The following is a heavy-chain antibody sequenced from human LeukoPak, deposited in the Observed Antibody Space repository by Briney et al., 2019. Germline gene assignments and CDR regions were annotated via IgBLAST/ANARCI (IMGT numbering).Heavy chain of an antibody. CDR2: INPSGGST. V-gene: IGHV1-46*01. D-gene: IGHD3-22*01. CDR1: GYTFTSYY. J-gene: IGHJ5*02. CDR3: ARVFYNSSAIRGFDP. Sequence: GASVKVSCKASGYTFTSYYVHWVRQAPGQGLEWMGIINPSGGSTSYAQKFQGRVTMTRDTSTSTAYMELSSLISEDTAVYYCARVFYNSSAIRGFDPWGQGTLVTVSS.